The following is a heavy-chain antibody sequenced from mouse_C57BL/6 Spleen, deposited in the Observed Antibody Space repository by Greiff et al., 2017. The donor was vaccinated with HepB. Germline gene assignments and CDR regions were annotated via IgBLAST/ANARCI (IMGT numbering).Heavy chain of an antibody. CDR2: IDPSDSYT. D-gene: IGHD2-5*01. CDR3: ASECYRNYGQAFAY. J-gene: IGHJ3*01. CDR1: GYTFTSYW. Sequence: QVQLQQPGAELVRPGTSVKLSCKASGYTFTSYWMHWVKQRPGQGLEWIGVIDPSDSYTNYNQKFKGKATLTVDTSSTTAYMQVSSLTSKDSAVYYCASECYRNYGQAFAYWGQGTLGTVSA. V-gene: IGHV1-59*01.